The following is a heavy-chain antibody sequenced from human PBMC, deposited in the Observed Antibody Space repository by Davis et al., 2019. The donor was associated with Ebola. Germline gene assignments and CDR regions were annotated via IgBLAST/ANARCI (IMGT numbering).Heavy chain of an antibody. CDR3: ARAASDRNYYYMDV. J-gene: IGHJ6*03. V-gene: IGHV3-72*01. CDR2: TRNKAKSYTT. CDR1: GFTFSNAW. Sequence: GESLKISCAASGFTFSNAWMSWVRQAPGKGLEWVGRTRNKAKSYTTEYAASVKGRFSISRDESKNSLYLQMNSLKTEDTAVYQCARAASDRNYYYMDVWGKGTTVTVSS. D-gene: IGHD3-22*01.